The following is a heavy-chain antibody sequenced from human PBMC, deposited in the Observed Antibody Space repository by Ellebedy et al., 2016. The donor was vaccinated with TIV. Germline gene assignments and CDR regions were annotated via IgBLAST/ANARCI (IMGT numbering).Heavy chain of an antibody. V-gene: IGHV4-59*01. Sequence: SETLSLXXTVSGGSFTNYAWGWIRQPPGKRLEWIAYVSVNGSDNFNPSLKSRVTMSLDTSKKQFSLNLRSVSAADTAICFCGRDYWGSIDYWGQGILVTVSS. CDR1: GGSFTNYA. CDR2: VSVNGSD. D-gene: IGHD3-10*01. CDR3: GRDYWGSIDY. J-gene: IGHJ4*02.